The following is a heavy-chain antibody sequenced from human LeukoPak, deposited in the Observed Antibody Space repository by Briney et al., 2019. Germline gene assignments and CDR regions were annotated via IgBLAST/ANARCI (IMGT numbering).Heavy chain of an antibody. CDR3: ATMPPSGAHNSLDH. V-gene: IGHV3-21*01. J-gene: IGHJ4*02. CDR2: ISSSSSYI. Sequence: PGGSLRLSCADSGFTFNKYNMNWVRQAPGKGLEWVSSISSSSSYIYYADSVKGRFTISRDNAKNSLYLQMNSLGAEDTAVYYCATMPPSGAHNSLDHWGQGTLVTVSS. D-gene: IGHD2-2*01. CDR1: GFTFNKYN.